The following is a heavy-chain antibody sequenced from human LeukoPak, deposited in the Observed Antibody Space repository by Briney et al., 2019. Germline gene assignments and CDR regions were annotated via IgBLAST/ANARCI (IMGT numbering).Heavy chain of an antibody. CDR2: IYPRDGST. J-gene: IGHJ4*02. V-gene: IGHV1-46*01. CDR1: GYSFTSNY. Sequence: ASVKVSCRASGYSFTSNYIHWVRRAPGQGLEWMGMIYPRDGSTSYAQKFQGRVTVTRDTSTSTVHMELSGLRSEDTAVYYCARDQEAFDYWGQGTLVTVSS. CDR3: ARDQEAFDY.